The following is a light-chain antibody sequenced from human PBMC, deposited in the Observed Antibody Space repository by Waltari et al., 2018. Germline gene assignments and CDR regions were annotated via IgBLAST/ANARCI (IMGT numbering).Light chain of an antibody. CDR3: QSYDSSLSDWV. CDR2: GNS. Sequence: QSVLTQPPSVSGAPGQRVTIAFTGTTSTIGASYGGIWCQQIPGKAPKLLIYGNSIRPSGVPDRFSASKSGISASLAITGLQAEDDADYYCQSYDSSLSDWVFGGGTKLTVL. CDR1: TSTIGASYG. J-gene: IGLJ3*02. V-gene: IGLV1-40*01.